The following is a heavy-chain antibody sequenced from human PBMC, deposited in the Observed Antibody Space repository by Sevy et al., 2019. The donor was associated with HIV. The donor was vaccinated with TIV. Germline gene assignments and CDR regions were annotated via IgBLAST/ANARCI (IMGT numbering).Heavy chain of an antibody. V-gene: IGHV4-31*03. CDR2: IYYSGST. CDR3: ARDRRAVNYYYYYMDV. Sequence: SETLSLTCTVSGGSISSGGYYWSWIRQHPGKGLEWIGYIYYSGSTYYNPSLKGRVTISVDTSKNQFSLKLSSVTAADTAVYYCARDRRAVNYYYYYMDVWGKGTTVTVSS. D-gene: IGHD1-26*01. CDR1: GGSISSGGYY. J-gene: IGHJ6*03.